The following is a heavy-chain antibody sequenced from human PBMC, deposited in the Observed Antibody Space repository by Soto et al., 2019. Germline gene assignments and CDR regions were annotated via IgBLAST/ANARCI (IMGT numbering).Heavy chain of an antibody. J-gene: IGHJ4*02. CDR1: GGSISSGGYY. Sequence: QVQLQESGPGLVKPSQTLSLTCTVSGGSISSGGYYWSWIRQHPGKGLEWIGYIYYSGSTYYNPSLKSRVTISGDTSKNQFSLKLSSVTATDTAVYYCASIVSSAHGEFSDWGQGTLVTVSS. D-gene: IGHD3-10*01. V-gene: IGHV4-31*03. CDR2: IYYSGST. CDR3: ASIVSSAHGEFSD.